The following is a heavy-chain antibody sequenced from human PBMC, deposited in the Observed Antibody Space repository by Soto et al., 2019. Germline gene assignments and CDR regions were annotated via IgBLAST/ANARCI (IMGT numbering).Heavy chain of an antibody. V-gene: IGHV4-34*01. CDR3: ARGFIVVVTATRGWFDP. CDR1: GGSFSGDY. J-gene: IGHJ5*02. CDR2: INHSGST. Sequence: QVQLQQWGAGLLKPSETLSLTCAVSGGSFSGDYWSWIRQPPRKGLEWIGEINHSGSTNYNPYLNRRGTISVDTSKNQFSLKLSYVTAADAAVYYCARGFIVVVTATRGWFDPWGQGTLVTVSS. D-gene: IGHD2-21*02.